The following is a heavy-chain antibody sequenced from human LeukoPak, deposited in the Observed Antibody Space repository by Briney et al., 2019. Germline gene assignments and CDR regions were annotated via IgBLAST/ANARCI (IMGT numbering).Heavy chain of an antibody. CDR2: IYYSGST. V-gene: IGHV4-59*08. CDR3: ARHLVYGSGTQPYFDY. D-gene: IGHD3-10*01. Sequence: SETLSLTCTVSGGSISSYYWSWIRQPPGKGLEWIAYIYYSGSTNYNPSLKSRVTMSVDTSKNQFSLKLYSVTAADTAVYYCARHLVYGSGTQPYFDYWGQGTLVTVSS. CDR1: GGSISSYY. J-gene: IGHJ4*02.